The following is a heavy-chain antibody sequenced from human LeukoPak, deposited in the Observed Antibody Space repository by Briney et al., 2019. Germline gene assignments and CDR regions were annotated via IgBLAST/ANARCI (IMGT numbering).Heavy chain of an antibody. CDR2: ISNSGSTL. J-gene: IGHJ4*02. D-gene: IGHD3-3*01. CDR1: GFTFSDYY. CDR3: ERDRGIFGGTPKFYFDY. Sequence: PGGSLRLSCAASGFTFSDYYMSWIRQAPGKGLEWLSYISNSGSTLYSADSVRGRFTFSRDNPKNALYLQMNSLRAEDTAVYYCERDRGIFGGTPKFYFDYWGQGTLVTVSS. V-gene: IGHV3-11*01.